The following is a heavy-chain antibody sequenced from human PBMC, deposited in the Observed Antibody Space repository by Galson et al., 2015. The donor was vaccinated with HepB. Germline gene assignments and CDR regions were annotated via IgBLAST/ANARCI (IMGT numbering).Heavy chain of an antibody. V-gene: IGHV1-18*04. CDR3: AGLRGYSYGEYYFDY. Sequence: SVKVSCKASGYTFTSYGISWVRQAPGQGLEWMGWIGAYNGNTNYAQKLQGRVTMTTDTSTSTAYMELRSLRSDDTAVYYCAGLRGYSYGEYYFDYWGQGTLVTVSS. D-gene: IGHD5-18*01. CDR1: GYTFTSYG. CDR2: IGAYNGNT. J-gene: IGHJ4*02.